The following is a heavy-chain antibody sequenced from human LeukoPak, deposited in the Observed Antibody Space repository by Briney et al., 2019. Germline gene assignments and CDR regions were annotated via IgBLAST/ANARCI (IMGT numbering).Heavy chain of an antibody. J-gene: IGHJ4*02. Sequence: PGRSLRLSCAASGFTFSSYTIHWVRQAPGKGLEGVAVISYDGSNKYYAESVKGRFTISRDNSRNTLYLQMNSLRVEDTALYYCARDREGKYDVRGWGTALDYWGQGTLVTVSS. CDR2: ISYDGSNK. D-gene: IGHD3-10*02. CDR3: ARDREGKYDVRGWGTALDY. CDR1: GFTFSSYT. V-gene: IGHV3-30*04.